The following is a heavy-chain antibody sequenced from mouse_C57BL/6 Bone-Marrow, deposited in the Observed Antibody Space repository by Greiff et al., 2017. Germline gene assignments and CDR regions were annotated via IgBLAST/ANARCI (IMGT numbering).Heavy chain of an antibody. CDR3: AGRDYYGSSPFAY. Sequence: VQLQQSGAELARPGASVKMSCKASGYTFTSYTMHWVKQRPGQGLEWIGYINPSSGYTKYNQKFKDKATLTADKSSSTAYMQQSSLTSEDSAVYYCAGRDYYGSSPFAYWGQGTLVTVSA. J-gene: IGHJ3*01. CDR2: INPSSGYT. V-gene: IGHV1-4*01. CDR1: GYTFTSYT. D-gene: IGHD1-1*01.